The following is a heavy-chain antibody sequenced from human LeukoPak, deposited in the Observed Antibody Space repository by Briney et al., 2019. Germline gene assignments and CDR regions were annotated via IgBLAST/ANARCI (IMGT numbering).Heavy chain of an antibody. V-gene: IGHV4-59*01. D-gene: IGHD6-13*01. CDR2: IYYSGST. CDR1: GGSISSYY. Sequence: SETLSLTCTVSGGSISSYYWSWIRQPPGKGLEWIGYIYYSGSTNYNPSLKSRVTISVDTSKNQFSLKLSSVTAADTAVYYCARSRIAAAGTGEFDYWGRGTLVTVSS. CDR3: ARSRIAAAGTGEFDY. J-gene: IGHJ4*02.